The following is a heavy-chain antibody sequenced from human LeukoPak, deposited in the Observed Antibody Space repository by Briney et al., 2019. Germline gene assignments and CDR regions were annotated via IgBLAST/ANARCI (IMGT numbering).Heavy chain of an antibody. CDR1: GGSISSYY. J-gene: IGHJ4*02. V-gene: IGHV4-59*01. Sequence: PSGTLSLTCTVSGGSISSYYWSWIRQPAGKGLEWIGYIHYSGSTNYNPSLKSRVTISVDTSKNQFSLKLSSVTAADTAVYYCARVTKSPHYFDYWGQGTLVTVSS. CDR2: IHYSGST. CDR3: ARVTKSPHYFDY. D-gene: IGHD1-14*01.